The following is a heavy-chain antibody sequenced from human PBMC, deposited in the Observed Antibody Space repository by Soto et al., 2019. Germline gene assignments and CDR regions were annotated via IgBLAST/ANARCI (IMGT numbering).Heavy chain of an antibody. D-gene: IGHD3-10*01. Sequence: RESLKISCKGSGYSFTSYWISLVRHMPGKGLEWMGRIDPSDSYINYSPSFQGHVTISVDTSISTAYLQWSSLKASDTAMYYCARSSPGITTDAFDIWGQGTVVTVSS. CDR1: GYSFTSYW. CDR2: IDPSDSYI. CDR3: ARSSPGITTDAFDI. V-gene: IGHV5-10-1*01. J-gene: IGHJ3*02.